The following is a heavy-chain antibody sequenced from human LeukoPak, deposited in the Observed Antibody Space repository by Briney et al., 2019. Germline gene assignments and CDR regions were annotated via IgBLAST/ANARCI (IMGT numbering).Heavy chain of an antibody. CDR1: GYTFTSYY. CDR2: ISTGNGNT. V-gene: IGHV1-18*04. J-gene: IGHJ4*02. Sequence: GASVKVSCKASGYTFTSYYMHWVRQAPGQGLEWMGWISTGNGNTNYGQKFQGRVTMTTDTSTGTAYMELRSLGSDDTAMYYCARANNWNYALGYWGQGTLVTVSS. D-gene: IGHD1-7*01. CDR3: ARANNWNYALGY.